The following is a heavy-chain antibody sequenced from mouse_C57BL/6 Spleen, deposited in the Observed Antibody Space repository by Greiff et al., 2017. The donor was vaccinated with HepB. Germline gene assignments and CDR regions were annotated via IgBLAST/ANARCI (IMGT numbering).Heavy chain of an antibody. D-gene: IGHD2-4*01. J-gene: IGHJ4*01. Sequence: EVKLQESGPGLVKPSQSLSLTCSVTGYSITSGYYWNWIRQFPGNKLEWMGYISYDGSNNYNPSLKNRISITRDTSKNQFFLKLNSVTTEDTATYYCASIYDYDGAMDYWGQGTSVTVSS. CDR3: ASIYDYDGAMDY. CDR2: ISYDGSN. V-gene: IGHV3-6*01. CDR1: GYSITSGYY.